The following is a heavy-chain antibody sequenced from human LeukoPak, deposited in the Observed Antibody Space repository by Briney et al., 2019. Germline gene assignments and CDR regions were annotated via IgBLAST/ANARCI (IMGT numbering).Heavy chain of an antibody. CDR3: AKGVRGSGTYWDY. D-gene: IGHD1-26*01. CDR1: GFSFSSYA. J-gene: IGHJ4*02. V-gene: IGHV3-23*01. Sequence: GGSLRLSCAASGFSFSSYAMTWVRQAPGKGLEWVSAISGSGDSTYDADSVKGRFTISRDNSKNTLYLQMKSLRAEDTAVYYCAKGVRGSGTYWDYWVQGTLVNVSS. CDR2: ISGSGDST.